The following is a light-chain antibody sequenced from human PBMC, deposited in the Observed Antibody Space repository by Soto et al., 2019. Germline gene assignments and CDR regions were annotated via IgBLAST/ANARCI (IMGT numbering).Light chain of an antibody. V-gene: IGKV1-5*01. CDR3: QQYSSYWT. CDR1: QSISSW. Sequence: DIQMTPSPSTLSASVGDRVTITCRASQSISSWLAWYQQKPGKAPKLLIYDASSLESGVPSRFSGSGSGTEFTLTISSLQPDDFATYYCQQYSSYWTFGQGTKVDIK. CDR2: DAS. J-gene: IGKJ1*01.